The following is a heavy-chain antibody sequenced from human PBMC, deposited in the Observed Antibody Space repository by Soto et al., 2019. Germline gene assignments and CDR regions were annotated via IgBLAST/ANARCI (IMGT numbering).Heavy chain of an antibody. CDR1: GFTFGSDA. CDR2: ISYDGSNK. V-gene: IGHV3-30-3*01. D-gene: IGHD5-18*01. J-gene: IGHJ6*02. Sequence: QVQLVESGGGVVQPGRSLRLSWSASGFTFGSDARHWVRQAPGKVLEWMTVISYDGSNKYYADSVKGRFTISRDNSKNTLYLQMNSLRAEDTAVYYCARDILRLYSYGTSYGMDVWGQGTTVTVSS. CDR3: ARDILRLYSYGTSYGMDV.